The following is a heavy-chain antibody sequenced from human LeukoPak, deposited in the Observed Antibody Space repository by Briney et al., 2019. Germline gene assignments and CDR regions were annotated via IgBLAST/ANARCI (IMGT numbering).Heavy chain of an antibody. CDR2: ISSSGNTI. CDR3: ARDPDYGDYGRIYYFDY. D-gene: IGHD4-17*01. CDR1: GFTFSRYE. V-gene: IGHV3-48*03. J-gene: IGHJ4*02. Sequence: GGSLRLSCPASGFTFSRYEMNWVRQAGGKGLDGVSYISSSGNTIYYADTVKGRFTISRDNAKNSLYLKMNSLRAEDTAVYYCARDPDYGDYGRIYYFDYWGQGTLVTVSS.